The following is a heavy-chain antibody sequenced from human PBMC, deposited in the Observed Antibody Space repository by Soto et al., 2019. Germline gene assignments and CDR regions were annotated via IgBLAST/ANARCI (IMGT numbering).Heavy chain of an antibody. D-gene: IGHD2-2*01. CDR3: ASSYCSSTSCYLGDDWFDP. CDR2: ISSSGSTI. Sequence: GGSLRLSCAASGFTFSSYEMNWVRQAPGKGLEWVSYISSSGSTIYYADSVKGRFTISRDNAKNSLYLQMNSLRAEDTAVYYCASSYCSSTSCYLGDDWFDPWGQGTLVTVSS. CDR1: GFTFSSYE. V-gene: IGHV3-48*03. J-gene: IGHJ5*02.